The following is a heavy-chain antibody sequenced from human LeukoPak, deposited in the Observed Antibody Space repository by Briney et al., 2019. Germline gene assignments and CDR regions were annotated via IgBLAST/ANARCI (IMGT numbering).Heavy chain of an antibody. V-gene: IGHV3-48*03. CDR2: ISSSGSTI. CDR3: AGYYHGGAAFDI. Sequence: GGSLRLSCAASGFTFSSYEMNWVRQAPGKGLEWVSYISSSGSTIYYADSVKGRFTISRDNAKNSLYLQMNSLRAEDTAVYYCAGYYHGGAAFDIWAKGQWSPSLQ. D-gene: IGHD3-22*01. CDR1: GFTFSSYE. J-gene: IGHJ3*02.